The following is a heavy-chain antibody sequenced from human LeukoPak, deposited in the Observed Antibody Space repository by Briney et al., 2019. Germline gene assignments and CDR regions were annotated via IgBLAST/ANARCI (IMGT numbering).Heavy chain of an antibody. CDR3: ARDPYPKYSTGWYSNY. Sequence: GASVKVSCKASGYTFTDYYIHWLRQAPGHGPEWMGWIYPNNGATFYAQTFQGRVMMTTDASIHTTYMELTSLRSDDTAVYYCARDPYPKYSTGWYSNYWGQGTLVTVSS. D-gene: IGHD6-19*01. V-gene: IGHV1-2*02. J-gene: IGHJ4*02. CDR1: GYTFTDYY. CDR2: IYPNNGAT.